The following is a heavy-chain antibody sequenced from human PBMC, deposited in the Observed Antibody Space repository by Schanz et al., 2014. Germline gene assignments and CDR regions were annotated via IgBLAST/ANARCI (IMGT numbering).Heavy chain of an antibody. CDR2: ISSKGDMT. J-gene: IGHJ4*02. V-gene: IGHV3-64*01. D-gene: IGHD2-2*01. Sequence: EVQLVDSGGGLVQPGGSLRLSCAASGFTFSTSTMHWVRQAPGKGLEYVSSISSKGDMTFYGNSVKGRFTISRDNSKNTLYLQLGSLSAEDTAVYYCARESSNDIVLVPGAVFDHWGQGILVTVSS. CDR1: GFTFSTST. CDR3: ARESSNDIVLVPGAVFDH.